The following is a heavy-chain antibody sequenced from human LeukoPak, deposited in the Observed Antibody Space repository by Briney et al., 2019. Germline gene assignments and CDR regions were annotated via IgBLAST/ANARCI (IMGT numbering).Heavy chain of an antibody. CDR2: VSWDGTT. D-gene: IGHD3-22*01. Sequence: PGGSLRLSCAASGFTFEDYTMHWVRQVPGKTLEWVALVSWDGTTYYTDSVKGRSTISRDNSKNSLYLQMDTLRSEDTAFYYCVKDINYESSGSVFDYWGQGTLVTVSS. CDR1: GFTFEDYT. CDR3: VKDINYESSGSVFDY. J-gene: IGHJ4*02. V-gene: IGHV3-43*01.